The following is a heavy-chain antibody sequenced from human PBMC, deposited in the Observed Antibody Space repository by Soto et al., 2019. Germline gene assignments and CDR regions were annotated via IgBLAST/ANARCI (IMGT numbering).Heavy chain of an antibody. V-gene: IGHV3-7*01. Sequence: GGSLRLSCAASGFTFSSYWMSWVRQAPGKGLEWVANIKQDGSEKYYVDSVKGRFTISRDNAKNSLYLQMNSLRAEDTAVYYCAREGSYYDSSGYPGPPHFDYWGQGTLVTVSS. CDR3: AREGSYYDSSGYPGPPHFDY. CDR2: IKQDGSEK. CDR1: GFTFSSYW. J-gene: IGHJ4*02. D-gene: IGHD3-22*01.